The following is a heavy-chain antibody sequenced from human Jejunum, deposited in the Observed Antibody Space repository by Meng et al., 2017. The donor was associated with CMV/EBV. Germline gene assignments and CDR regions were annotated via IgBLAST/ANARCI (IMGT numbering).Heavy chain of an antibody. Sequence: SCAASGFSFRNYWMTWVRQAPGKGLEWVANIKQDGSEKYYVDSVKGRFTISRDNAKNSLFLQMNSLRAEDTAMYYCARNARGSGYWGQGTLVTVSS. V-gene: IGHV3-7*01. CDR1: GFSFRNYW. D-gene: IGHD3-10*01. CDR2: IKQDGSEK. J-gene: IGHJ4*02. CDR3: ARNARGSGY.